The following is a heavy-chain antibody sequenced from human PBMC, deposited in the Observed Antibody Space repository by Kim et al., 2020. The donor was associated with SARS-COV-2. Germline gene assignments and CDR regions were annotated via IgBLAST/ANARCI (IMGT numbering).Heavy chain of an antibody. CDR3: ARVTTVTGAQFAY. D-gene: IGHD4-17*01. V-gene: IGHV4-31*02. Sequence: TPSLKSRVTISVDTSKNQFSLKLSSVTATDTAVYYCARVTTVTGAQFAYWGQGTLVTVSS. J-gene: IGHJ4*02.